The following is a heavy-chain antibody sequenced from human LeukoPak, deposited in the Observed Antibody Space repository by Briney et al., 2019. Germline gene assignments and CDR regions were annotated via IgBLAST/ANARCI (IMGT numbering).Heavy chain of an antibody. J-gene: IGHJ5*02. Sequence: SETLSRTCTVSGRSISSSSCYWGWIRHPPGKGLECIGCIYYSGSTYYNPSLKSRVTISVDTSKNQFSLKLSSVTAADTAVYYCARVGYEGPGPKYNWFDPWGQGTLVTVSS. CDR3: ARVGYEGPGPKYNWFDP. CDR1: GRSISSSSCY. D-gene: IGHD6-13*01. V-gene: IGHV4-39*07. CDR2: IYYSGST.